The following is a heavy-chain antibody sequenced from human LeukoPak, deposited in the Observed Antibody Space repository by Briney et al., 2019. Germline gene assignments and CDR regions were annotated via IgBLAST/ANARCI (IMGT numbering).Heavy chain of an antibody. Sequence: ASVKVSCKTSGYTFSAFYMHWVRQAPGQGPEWMGCINPDSGGSEYGQKFQGRVTFTSDTSSTTIYMEVRSLKSDDTAVYYCARDMTGGIWARATSFDHWGQGTLVTVSS. CDR2: INPDSGGS. CDR1: GYTFSAFY. V-gene: IGHV1-2*02. D-gene: IGHD1-14*01. CDR3: ARDMTGGIWARATSFDH. J-gene: IGHJ4*02.